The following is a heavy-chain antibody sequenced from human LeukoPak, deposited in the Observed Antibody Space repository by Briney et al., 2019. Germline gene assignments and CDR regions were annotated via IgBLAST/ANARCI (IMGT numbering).Heavy chain of an antibody. CDR1: GLTFGDYT. CDR2: ISRNGAAT. V-gene: IGHV3-43*01. CDR3: AKDSFAGGNLYYFDY. J-gene: IGHJ4*02. Sequence: PGGSLRLSCEASGLTFGDYTMHWVRQAPGKGLEWVSLISRNGAATKYADSVRGRFTVSRDNSENSLFLQMNSLRAEDTALYYCAKDSFAGGNLYYFDYWGQGTLVTVSS. D-gene: IGHD1-26*01.